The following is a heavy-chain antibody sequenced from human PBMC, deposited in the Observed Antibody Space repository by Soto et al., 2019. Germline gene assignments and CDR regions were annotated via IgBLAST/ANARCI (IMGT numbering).Heavy chain of an antibody. V-gene: IGHV3-23*01. CDR2: ISGSGGST. D-gene: IGHD3-3*01. Sequence: PGGSLRLSCAASGFTFSSYAMSWVRQAPGKGLEWVSAISGSGGSTYYVDSVKGRFTISRDNSKNTLYLQMNSLRAEDTAVSYCAKDTIFGVVTPSCWGQGTLVTVSS. J-gene: IGHJ4*02. CDR1: GFTFSSYA. CDR3: AKDTIFGVVTPSC.